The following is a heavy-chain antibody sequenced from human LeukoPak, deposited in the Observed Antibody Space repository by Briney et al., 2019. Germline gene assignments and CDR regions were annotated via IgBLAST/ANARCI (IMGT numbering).Heavy chain of an antibody. J-gene: IGHJ4*02. Sequence: PGGSLRLSCAASGFTFSSYAMSWVRQAPGKGLEWVSAISGSGGSTYYADSVRGRFTISRDNSKNTLYLQMNSLRAEDTAVYYCAKDKAAWGSGEYFDYWGQGTLVTVS. V-gene: IGHV3-23*01. CDR2: ISGSGGST. CDR1: GFTFSSYA. CDR3: AKDKAAWGSGEYFDY. D-gene: IGHD7-27*01.